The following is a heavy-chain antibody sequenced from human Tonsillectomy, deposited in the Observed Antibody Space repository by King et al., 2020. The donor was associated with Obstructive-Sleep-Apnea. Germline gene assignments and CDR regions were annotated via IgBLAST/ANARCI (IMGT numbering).Heavy chain of an antibody. Sequence: EVQLVESGGGLVQPGGSLRLSCAASGFTFYSYWMHWFRQAPGKGLVWVSRIDSDGSSTSYADSMKGRFTISRANAKNTLYLQMNSLRAEDTAVYYCARSTVFGLLIYYGMDVWGQGTTVTVSS. V-gene: IGHV3-74*01. CDR3: ARSTVFGLLIYYGMDV. D-gene: IGHD3/OR15-3a*01. J-gene: IGHJ6*02. CDR1: GFTFYSYW. CDR2: IDSDGSST.